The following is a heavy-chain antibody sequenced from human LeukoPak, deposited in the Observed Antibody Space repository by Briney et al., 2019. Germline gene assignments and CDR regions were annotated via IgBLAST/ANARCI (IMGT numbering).Heavy chain of an antibody. D-gene: IGHD6-25*01. CDR2: IWYDGSNK. CDR3: ARDASSGSFDY. J-gene: IGHJ4*02. Sequence: GGSLRLSCAASGSAFSSYGMHWVRQAPGKGLEWVAVIWYDGSNKYYADSVKGRFTISRDNSKNTLYLQMNSLRAEDTAVYYCARDASSGSFDYWGQGTLVTVSS. V-gene: IGHV3-33*01. CDR1: GSAFSSYG.